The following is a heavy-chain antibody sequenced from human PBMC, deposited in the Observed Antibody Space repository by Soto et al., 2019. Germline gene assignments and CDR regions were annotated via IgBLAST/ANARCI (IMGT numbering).Heavy chain of an antibody. Sequence: QVQLQESGPGLVKPSQTLSLTCTVSGGSISSGGYYWSWIRQHPGKGLEWIGYIYYSGSTYYNPSLKSRVTISVDTSKNQFSLKLSSVTAADTAVYYCARGPLGFRPLGYGMDVWGQGTTVTVSS. J-gene: IGHJ6*02. V-gene: IGHV4-31*03. CDR2: IYYSGST. CDR1: GGSISSGGYY. CDR3: ARGPLGFRPLGYGMDV.